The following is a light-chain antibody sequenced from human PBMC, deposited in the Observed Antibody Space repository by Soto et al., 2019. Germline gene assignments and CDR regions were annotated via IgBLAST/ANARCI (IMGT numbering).Light chain of an antibody. CDR1: QSISSF. Sequence: EIVVKQSPSTLSLYPGERATLSCRASQSISSFLAWYQQKPGQAPRLLIYGASNRATGIPARFSGSGSGTDFTLTISSLEPEDFAVYYCQQHFNGPITFGQGTLLEIK. V-gene: IGKV3-11*01. CDR3: QQHFNGPIT. J-gene: IGKJ5*01. CDR2: GAS.